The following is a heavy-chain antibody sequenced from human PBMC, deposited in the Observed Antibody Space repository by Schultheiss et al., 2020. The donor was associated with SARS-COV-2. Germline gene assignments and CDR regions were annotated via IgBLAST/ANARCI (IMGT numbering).Heavy chain of an antibody. D-gene: IGHD3-3*01. CDR1: GFTFSSYA. Sequence: GSLRLSCAASGFTFSSYAMHWVRQAPGKGLEWVAVISYDGSNKYYADSVKGRFTISRDNSKNTLYLQMNSLRAEDTAVYYCAKHEVLRFLEWPSTALTYYYYGMDVWGQGTTVTVSS. CDR2: ISYDGSNK. CDR3: AKHEVLRFLEWPSTALTYYYYGMDV. J-gene: IGHJ6*02. V-gene: IGHV3-30-3*02.